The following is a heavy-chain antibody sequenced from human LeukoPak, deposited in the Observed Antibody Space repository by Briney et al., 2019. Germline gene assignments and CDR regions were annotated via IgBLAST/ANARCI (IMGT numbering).Heavy chain of an antibody. V-gene: IGHV4-34*01. J-gene: IGHJ4*02. Sequence: SETLSLTCAVYGGSFSGYYWSWIRQPPGKGLEWIGEINHSGSTNYNPSLKSRVTISVDTSKNQFSLKLSSVTAADTAVYYCAKDPGNYDSSGYPDYWGQGTLVTVSS. CDR3: AKDPGNYDSSGYPDY. CDR2: INHSGST. CDR1: GGSFSGYY. D-gene: IGHD3-22*01.